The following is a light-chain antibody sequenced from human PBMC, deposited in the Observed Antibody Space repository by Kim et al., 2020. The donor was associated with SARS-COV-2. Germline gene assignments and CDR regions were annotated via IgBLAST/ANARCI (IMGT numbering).Light chain of an antibody. Sequence: DIVMTQSPDSLAVSLGERATINCKSSQTVLYSPDNRNYLAWFQQKPGQPPKLLISFASTRESGVPDRFSGSGSGTDFTLTISSLQAEDVAVYHCQQYDDTPLTFGGGTKVDIK. J-gene: IGKJ4*01. CDR3: QQYDDTPLT. CDR1: QTVLYSPDNRNY. CDR2: FAS. V-gene: IGKV4-1*01.